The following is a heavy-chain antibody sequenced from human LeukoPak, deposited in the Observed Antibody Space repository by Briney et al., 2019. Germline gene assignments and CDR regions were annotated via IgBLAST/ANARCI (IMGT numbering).Heavy chain of an antibody. D-gene: IGHD6-19*01. Sequence: GGSLRLSCAVSAASGFTFSIYAVNWVRQAPGKGLEWVSVIYSGGSTYYADSVKGRFTISRDNSKNTLYLQMNSLRAEDTAVYYCARVGTEYSSGWFQYYYYYGMDVWGQGTTVTVSS. V-gene: IGHV3-53*01. CDR3: ARVGTEYSSGWFQYYYYYGMDV. J-gene: IGHJ6*02. CDR2: IYSGGST. CDR1: GFTFSIYA.